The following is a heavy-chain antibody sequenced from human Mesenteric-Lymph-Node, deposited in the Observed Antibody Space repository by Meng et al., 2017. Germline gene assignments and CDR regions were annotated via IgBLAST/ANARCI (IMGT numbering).Heavy chain of an antibody. V-gene: IGHV4-4*02. CDR2: TSHSGST. CDR3: ASSDYYRSDY. D-gene: IGHD3-22*01. Sequence: QVTLQEPGTGLVKPSAILSLNGAVSGGSISRSDWWSWVRQPPGKGLEWIGETSHSGSTNYSPSLKSRVTISLDKSKNQLSLKLNSVTAADTAVYYCASSDYYRSDYWGQGTLVTVSS. CDR1: GGSISRSDW. J-gene: IGHJ4*02.